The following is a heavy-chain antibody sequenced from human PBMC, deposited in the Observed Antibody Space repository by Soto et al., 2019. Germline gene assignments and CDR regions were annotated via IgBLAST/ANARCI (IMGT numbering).Heavy chain of an antibody. CDR1: GGSNSSGDYY. D-gene: IGHD3-22*01. V-gene: IGHV4-30-4*01. CDR2: ICYSGRT. J-gene: IGHJ4*02. CDR3: ARVEEYDDGSGYYV. Sequence: HVQLQESGPGLVKPSQTLSLTCTVSGGSNSSGDYYLSWIRQPPGKGLEWIGYICYSGRTYYNPSLKRRVTISRATRNNQCSLKLSSVTAADTAVYYFARVEEYDDGSGYYVWGKGTLVTVSS.